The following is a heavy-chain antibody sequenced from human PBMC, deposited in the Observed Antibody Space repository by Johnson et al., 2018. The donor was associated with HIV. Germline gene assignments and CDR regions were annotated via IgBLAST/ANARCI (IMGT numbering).Heavy chain of an antibody. CDR1: GFTFSTYG. V-gene: IGHV3-30*18. CDR3: AKDNVWSDGYRHGAFDI. D-gene: IGHD5-24*01. J-gene: IGHJ3*02. CDR2: ISYDGSNK. Sequence: QVQLVESGGGLVQPGGSLRLSCGASGFTFSTYGMHWVRQAPGKGMEWVAVISYDGSNKYYADSGKGRFTIPRDNSKNKLYLQMNSLRAEDTAVYYCAKDNVWSDGYRHGAFDIWGQGTMVTVSS.